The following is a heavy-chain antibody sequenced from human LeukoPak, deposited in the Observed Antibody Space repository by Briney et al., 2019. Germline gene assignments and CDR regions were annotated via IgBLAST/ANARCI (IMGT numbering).Heavy chain of an antibody. CDR3: ARDGSGWPFDY. CDR1: GFTFSNYA. J-gene: IGHJ4*02. CDR2: ISGSGGST. D-gene: IGHD6-19*01. Sequence: GGSLRLSCAASGFTFSNYAMSWVRQAPGKGLEWVSTISGSGGSTYYADSVKGRFTISRDNSKNTLYLQMNSLRAEDTAVYYCARDGSGWPFDYWGQGTLVTVSS. V-gene: IGHV3-23*01.